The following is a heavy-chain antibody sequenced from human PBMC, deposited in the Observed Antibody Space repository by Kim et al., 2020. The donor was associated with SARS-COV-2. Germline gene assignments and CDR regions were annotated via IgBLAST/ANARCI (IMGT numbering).Heavy chain of an antibody. V-gene: IGHV4-59*08. J-gene: IGHJ5*02. CDR3: ARHGESGYNWFDP. D-gene: IGHD3-10*01. Sequence: SNPSLKSRVTISVDTSKNQCSLKLSSVTAADTAVYYCARHGESGYNWFDPWGQGTLVTVSS.